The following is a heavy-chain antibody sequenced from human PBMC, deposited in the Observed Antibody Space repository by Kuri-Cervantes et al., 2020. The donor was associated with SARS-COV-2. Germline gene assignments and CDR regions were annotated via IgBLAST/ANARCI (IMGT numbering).Heavy chain of an antibody. Sequence: GESLKISCTASGFTFGDYAMSWVRQAPGKGLEWVGFIRSKAYGGTTEYAASVKGRFTISRDDSKSIAYPQMNSLKTEDTAVYYCTRDYDFWSGTDYWGQGTLVTVSS. D-gene: IGHD3-3*01. V-gene: IGHV3-49*04. J-gene: IGHJ4*02. CDR3: TRDYDFWSGTDY. CDR2: IRSKAYGGTT. CDR1: GFTFGDYA.